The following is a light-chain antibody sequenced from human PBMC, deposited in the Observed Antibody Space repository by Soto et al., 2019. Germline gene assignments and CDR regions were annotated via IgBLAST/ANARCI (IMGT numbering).Light chain of an antibody. J-gene: IGLJ1*01. CDR1: SSDIAVYNY. V-gene: IGLV2-14*01. CDR3: SSYTNSNTRV. CDR2: EVS. Sequence: QSVVTQPASVSGSPGQSITISCTGTSSDIAVYNYVSWYQQHPGKAPKLMLYEVSYRPSGISDRFSASKSGNTASLTISGRQAEDEADYYCSSYTNSNTRVFGTGTKVTVL.